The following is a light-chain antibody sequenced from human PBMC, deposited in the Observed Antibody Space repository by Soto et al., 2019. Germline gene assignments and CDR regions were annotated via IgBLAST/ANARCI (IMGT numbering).Light chain of an antibody. CDR1: QAITNN. V-gene: IGKV1-9*01. CDR2: QEF. Sequence: DIQLTQSPFFLSASVGDRVTITCRASQAITNNLAWYQQKPGKPPKLLIYQEFTLQSGVPSRFSGSKSGTQFTLTIDSLQPEDFATYYCQQVKSYPRTFGGGTKVEIK. CDR3: QQVKSYPRT. J-gene: IGKJ4*01.